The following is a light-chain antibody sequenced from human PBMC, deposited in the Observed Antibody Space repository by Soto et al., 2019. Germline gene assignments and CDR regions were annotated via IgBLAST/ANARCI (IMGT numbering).Light chain of an antibody. CDR3: SSYTSSITLLYV. CDR1: SSDVGGYNY. V-gene: IGLV2-14*01. Sequence: QSALTQPASVSGSPGQSITISCTGTSSDVGGYNYVSWYQQHPGKAPKLMIYDVSNRPSGLSNRFSGSKSGNTASLTISGLQAEDEADYYCSSYTSSITLLYVFGTGTKLTVL. CDR2: DVS. J-gene: IGLJ1*01.